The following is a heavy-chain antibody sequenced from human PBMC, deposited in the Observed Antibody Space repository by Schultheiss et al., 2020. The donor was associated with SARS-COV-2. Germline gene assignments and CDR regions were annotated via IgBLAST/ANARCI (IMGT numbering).Heavy chain of an antibody. Sequence: SETLSLTCTVSGGSISSGGYYWSWIRQPPGKGLEWIGEIYHSGSTNYNPSLKSRVTISVDKSKNQFSLKLSSVTAADTAVYYCARYIVVVPAAMGPYYYYGMDVWGQGTTVTVSS. CDR3: ARYIVVVPAAMGPYYYYGMDV. CDR1: GGSISSGGYY. V-gene: IGHV4-39*07. CDR2: IYHSGST. D-gene: IGHD2-2*01. J-gene: IGHJ6*02.